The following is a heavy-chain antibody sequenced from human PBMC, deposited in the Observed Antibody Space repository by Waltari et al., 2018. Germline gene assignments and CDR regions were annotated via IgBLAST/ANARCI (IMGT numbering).Heavy chain of an antibody. J-gene: IGHJ1*01. Sequence: QVQLQESGPGLVKPTHTLSLTCTVSGVPISDDVSRWTYWTWIRQSAGKGLEWIGHIYSSGAVDYNPSLRSRVTISLDTPKSHFTLKLTSVTAADTAVYYCANRGVGNYFKYFRLWSPGTLVTVSS. CDR3: ANRGVGNYFKYFRL. CDR1: GVPISDDVSRWTY. CDR2: IYSSGAV. D-gene: IGHD1-7*01. V-gene: IGHV4-61*02.